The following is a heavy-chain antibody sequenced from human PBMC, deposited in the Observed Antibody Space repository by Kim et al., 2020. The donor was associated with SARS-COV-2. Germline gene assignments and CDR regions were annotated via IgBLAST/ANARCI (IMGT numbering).Heavy chain of an antibody. CDR1: GFTFSSYD. J-gene: IGHJ2*01. V-gene: IGHV3-13*01. CDR3: ARDLRGLGEGYFDL. Sequence: GGSLRLSCAASGFTFSSYDMHWVRQATGKGLEWVSAIGTAGDTYYPGSVKGRFTIPRENAKNSLYLQMNSMRAGDTAVYYCARDLRGLGEGYFDLWGRGTLVTVSS. CDR2: IGTAGDT. D-gene: IGHD3-16*01.